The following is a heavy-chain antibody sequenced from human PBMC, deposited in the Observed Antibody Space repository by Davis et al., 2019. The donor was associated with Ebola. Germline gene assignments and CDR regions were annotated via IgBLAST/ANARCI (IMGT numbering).Heavy chain of an antibody. CDR1: GGSISSGGYY. D-gene: IGHD2-2*01. CDR3: ARFQLTLGYCISTSCYAEGWFDP. Sequence: MPSETLSLTCTVFGGSISSGGYYWNWIRQHPGKGLEWIGYIYYSGSTYYNPSLKSRVAISVDTSKNQFSLKLSSVTAADSAVYYCARFQLTLGYCISTSCYAEGWFDPWGQGTLVTVSS. CDR2: IYYSGST. V-gene: IGHV4-31*03. J-gene: IGHJ5*02.